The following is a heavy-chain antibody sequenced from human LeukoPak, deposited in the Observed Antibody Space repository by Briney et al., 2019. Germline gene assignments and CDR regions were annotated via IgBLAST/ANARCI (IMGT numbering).Heavy chain of an antibody. CDR2: ISWNGGDT. CDR3: AKGGDIVVVPAASHFDP. D-gene: IGHD2-2*01. V-gene: IGHV3-43*01. CDR1: GFTFDDYT. Sequence: PGGSLRLSCAASGFTFDDYTMHWVRQAPGKGLEWVSLISWNGGDTYYADSVKGRFTISRDNSKNTLYLQMNSLRAEDTAVYYCAKGGDIVVVPAASHFDPWGQGTLVTVSS. J-gene: IGHJ5*02.